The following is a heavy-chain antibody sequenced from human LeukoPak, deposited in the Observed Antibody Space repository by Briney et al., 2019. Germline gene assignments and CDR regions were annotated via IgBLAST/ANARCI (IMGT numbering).Heavy chain of an antibody. CDR3: ARTGSWLGATTFDY. CDR2: IIPIFGTA. D-gene: IGHD1-26*01. J-gene: IGHJ4*02. V-gene: IGHV1-69*05. CDR1: GGTFSSYA. Sequence: SVKVSCKASGGTFSSYAISWVRQAPGQGLEWMGGIIPIFGTANYAQKFQGRVTITTDESTSTAYMELSSLRSEDTAVYYCARTGSWLGATTFDYWGQGTLVTVSS.